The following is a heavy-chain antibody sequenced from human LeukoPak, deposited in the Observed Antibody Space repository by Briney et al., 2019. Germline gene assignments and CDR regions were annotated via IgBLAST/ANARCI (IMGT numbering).Heavy chain of an antibody. V-gene: IGHV3-33*01. CDR3: ARDGYSGYDFYFDY. CDR2: IWFDGSDK. J-gene: IGHJ4*02. Sequence: GGSLILSCAASGFTFSSYGMHWVRQAPGKGLEWVAVIWFDGSDKYYADSLKGRFTISRDNSKNTLYLQMNSLRADDTAVYYCARDGYSGYDFYFDYWGQGTLVTVSS. CDR1: GFTFSSYG. D-gene: IGHD5-12*01.